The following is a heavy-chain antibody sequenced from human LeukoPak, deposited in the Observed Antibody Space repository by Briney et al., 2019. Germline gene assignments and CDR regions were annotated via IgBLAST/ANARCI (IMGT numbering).Heavy chain of an antibody. D-gene: IGHD3-22*01. CDR2: IYHSGST. Sequence: PSETLSLTCTVSGGSIRGYYWGWIRQPPGKGLEWIGSIYHSGSTYYNPSLKSRVTISVDTSKNQFSLKLSSVTAADTAVYYCARADYYDSSGYSFGAFDIWGQGTMVTVSS. CDR3: ARADYYDSSGYSFGAFDI. V-gene: IGHV4-38-2*02. CDR1: GGSIRGYY. J-gene: IGHJ3*02.